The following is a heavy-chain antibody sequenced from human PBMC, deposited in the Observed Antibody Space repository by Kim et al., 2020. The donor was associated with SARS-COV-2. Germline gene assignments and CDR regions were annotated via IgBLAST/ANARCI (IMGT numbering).Heavy chain of an antibody. CDR2: IYYSGST. Sequence: YYWSWIRQPPGKGLEWIGYIYYSGSTNYNPSLKSRVTISVDTSKNQFSLKLSSVTAADTAVYYCARSQHTTYYDILTGLGGYFQHWGQGTLAT. CDR1: YY. CDR3: ARSQHTTYYDILTGLGGYFQH. V-gene: IGHV4-59*01. D-gene: IGHD3-9*01. J-gene: IGHJ1*01.